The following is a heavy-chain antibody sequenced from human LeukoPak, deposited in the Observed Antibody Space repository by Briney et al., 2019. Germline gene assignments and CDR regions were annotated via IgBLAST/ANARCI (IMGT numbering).Heavy chain of an antibody. CDR2: ISAYNGNT. CDR3: ARGLGYCSITSCQGYYYYGMDV. CDR1: GYTFTSYG. Sequence: ASVKVSCKASGYTFTSYGISWVRQAPGQGLEWMGWISAYNGNTNYAQKPQGRVTMTTDTSTSTAYMELNRLKSDDTAVYYCARGLGYCSITSCQGYYYYGMDVWGQGTTVTVSS. V-gene: IGHV1-18*01. J-gene: IGHJ6*02. D-gene: IGHD2-2*01.